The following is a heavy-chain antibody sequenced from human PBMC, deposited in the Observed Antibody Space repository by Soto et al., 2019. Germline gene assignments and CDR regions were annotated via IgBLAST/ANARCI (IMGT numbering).Heavy chain of an antibody. CDR3: AKEGDDYGDYGMMNY. V-gene: IGHV3-30*18. CDR1: GFTFSSYG. J-gene: IGHJ4*02. D-gene: IGHD4-17*01. Sequence: GGSLRLSCAASGFTFSSYGMHWVRQAPGKGLEWVAVISYDGSNKYYADSVKGRFTISRDNSKNTLYLQMNSLRAEDTAVYYCAKEGDDYGDYGMMNYWGQGTLVTVSS. CDR2: ISYDGSNK.